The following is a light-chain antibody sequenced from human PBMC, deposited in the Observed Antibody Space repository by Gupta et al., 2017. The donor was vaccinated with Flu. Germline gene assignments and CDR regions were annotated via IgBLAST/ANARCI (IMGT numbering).Light chain of an antibody. CDR2: DAS. V-gene: IGKV1-33*01. Sequence: DIQMTQSPSSLSASVGDRVTITCQASQDISNYLNWYQQKPGKAPKLLIYDASNLEKGVPSRFSGSGSGTDFTFTISSMQHEDIATYYCQQYDNIPRYTFGQGTKLEIK. CDR3: QQYDNIPRYT. CDR1: QDISNY. J-gene: IGKJ2*01.